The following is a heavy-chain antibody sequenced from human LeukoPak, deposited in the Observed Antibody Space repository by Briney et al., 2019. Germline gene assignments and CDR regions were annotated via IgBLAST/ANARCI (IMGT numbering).Heavy chain of an antibody. CDR3: ARGDDFSGDH. CDR1: GFTFSNFW. D-gene: IGHD1-1*01. J-gene: IGHJ4*02. V-gene: IGHV3-7*04. Sequence: GGSRRLSCATSGFTFSNFWMSWVRQAPGRGLEWVANIHPEGNEKYHVESVKGRFTISRDNTRDLLFLQMNGLRVEDTAVYYCARGDDFSGDHWGQGTLVTVSS. CDR2: IHPEGNEK.